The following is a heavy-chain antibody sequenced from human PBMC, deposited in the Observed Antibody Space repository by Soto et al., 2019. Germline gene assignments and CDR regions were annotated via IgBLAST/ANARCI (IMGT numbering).Heavy chain of an antibody. CDR2: IYYSGST. Sequence: SETLSLTCTVSGGSISSSSYYWGWIRRPPGKGLEWIGSIYYSGSTYHNPSLKSRVTISVDTSKNQFSLNLSSVTAADTAVYYCARHRNYYYYGMDVWGQGTTVTVSS. V-gene: IGHV4-39*01. CDR3: ARHRNYYYYGMDV. J-gene: IGHJ6*02. CDR1: GGSISSSSYY.